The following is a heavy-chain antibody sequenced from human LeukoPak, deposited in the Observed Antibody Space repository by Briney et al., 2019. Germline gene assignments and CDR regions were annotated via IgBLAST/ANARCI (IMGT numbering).Heavy chain of an antibody. V-gene: IGHV1-46*01. J-gene: IGHJ5*02. CDR2: INPSGGNT. D-gene: IGHD3-10*01. Sequence: ASVKVSCKASGYTFTSYYMHWVRQAPGQGLEWMGIINPSGGNTSYAQKFQGRVTMTRDTSTSTVYMELRSLRSDDTAVYYCARAFGVLGGLNWFDPWGQGTLVTVSS. CDR1: GYTFTSYY. CDR3: ARAFGVLGGLNWFDP.